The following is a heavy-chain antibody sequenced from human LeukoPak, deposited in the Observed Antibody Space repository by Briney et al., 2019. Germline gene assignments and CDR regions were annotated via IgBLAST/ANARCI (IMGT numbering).Heavy chain of an antibody. V-gene: IGHV4-61*02. J-gene: IGHJ5*02. CDR1: GGSISSGSYY. CDR3: ARDRLSNYVSWFDP. CDR2: IYTSGST. D-gene: IGHD4-11*01. Sequence: SETLSLTCTVSGGSISSGSYYWSWIRQPAGKGLEWIGRIYTSGSTNYNPSLKSRVTMSVDTSKNQFSLKLNSVTAADTAVYYCARDRLSNYVSWFDPWGQGTLVTVSS.